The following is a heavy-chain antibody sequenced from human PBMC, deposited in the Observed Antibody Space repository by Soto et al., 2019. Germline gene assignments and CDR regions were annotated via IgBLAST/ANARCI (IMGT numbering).Heavy chain of an antibody. CDR1: GYTFRIYG. D-gene: IGHD3-22*01. J-gene: IGHJ4*02. Sequence: ASVKVSCKASGYTFRIYGISWVVQSPLQWLEWVGWISAYNGDTHYAPKFQDRITLTTETSTDTAYMELRSLRLDDTAVYYCARDWSRYYDNSGLIWFYWGQGSLVTVSS. CDR3: ARDWSRYYDNSGLIWFY. CDR2: ISAYNGDT. V-gene: IGHV1-18*04.